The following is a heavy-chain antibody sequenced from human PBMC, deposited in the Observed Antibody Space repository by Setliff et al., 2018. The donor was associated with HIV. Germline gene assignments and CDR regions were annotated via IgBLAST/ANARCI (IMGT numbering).Heavy chain of an antibody. CDR1: GESLSGYY. V-gene: IGHV4-34*01. J-gene: IGHJ5*02. D-gene: IGHD6-13*01. CDR2: INYSRAT. Sequence: SETLSLTCAVSGESLSGYYWSWIRQPPGKGLEWIGEINYSRATNYNPSLQSRVTISVDTSKNQFSLKLNSVTAADTAVYYCVRGGDSSSWYWGRWFDPWGQGTLVTVSS. CDR3: VRGGDSSSWYWGRWFDP.